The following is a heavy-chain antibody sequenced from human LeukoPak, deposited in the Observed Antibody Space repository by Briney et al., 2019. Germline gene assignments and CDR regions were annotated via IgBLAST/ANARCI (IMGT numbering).Heavy chain of an antibody. Sequence: SETLSLTCTVSGGSISSSGYYWGWIRQPPGQGLEWIGTIYYSESTYYNPSLRSRVTISVDTSKNQFSLKLSSVTAADTAVYYCARLSGGGMSYSSSWLYHWYFDLWGRGTLVTVSS. V-gene: IGHV4-39*01. D-gene: IGHD6-13*01. CDR3: ARLSGGGMSYSSSWLYHWYFDL. J-gene: IGHJ2*01. CDR2: IYYSEST. CDR1: GGSISSSGYY.